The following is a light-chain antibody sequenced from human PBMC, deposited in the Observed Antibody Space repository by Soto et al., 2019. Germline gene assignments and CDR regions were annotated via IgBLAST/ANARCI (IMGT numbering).Light chain of an antibody. CDR2: AAS. CDR1: QSISSY. J-gene: IGKJ5*01. Sequence: DIQMTQSPSSLSASVGDRVTITCRASQSISSYLNWYQQKPGKAPKLLIYAASSLQSGVPSRFSVSGSGTDFPLTISSLQPEDFATYYCQQSYSTSITFGQGTRLEIK. CDR3: QQSYSTSIT. V-gene: IGKV1-39*01.